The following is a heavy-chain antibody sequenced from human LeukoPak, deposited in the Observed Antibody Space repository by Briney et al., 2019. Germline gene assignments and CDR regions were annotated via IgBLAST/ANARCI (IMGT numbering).Heavy chain of an antibody. Sequence: SGTLSLTCAVSGGSISSSNWWSWVRQPPGKGLEWIGEIYHSGSTNYNPSLKSRATISVDKSKNQFSLKLSSVTAADTAVYYCARTSAEWLFDYWGQGTLVTVSS. D-gene: IGHD6-19*01. CDR3: ARTSAEWLFDY. CDR1: GGSISSSNW. CDR2: IYHSGST. V-gene: IGHV4-4*02. J-gene: IGHJ4*02.